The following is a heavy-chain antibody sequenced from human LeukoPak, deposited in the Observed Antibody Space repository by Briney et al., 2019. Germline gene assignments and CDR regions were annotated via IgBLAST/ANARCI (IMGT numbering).Heavy chain of an antibody. CDR1: GLTFSSYA. D-gene: IGHD3-9*01. CDR2: ISYDGSNK. V-gene: IGHV3-30-3*01. Sequence: GRSLRLSCAASGLTFSSYAMHWVRQAPGKGLEWVAVISYDGSNKYYADSVKGRFTISRDNSKNTLYLQMNSLRAEDTAVYYCASSPYYDILTGTHGAFDIWGQGTMVTVSS. CDR3: ASSPYYDILTGTHGAFDI. J-gene: IGHJ3*02.